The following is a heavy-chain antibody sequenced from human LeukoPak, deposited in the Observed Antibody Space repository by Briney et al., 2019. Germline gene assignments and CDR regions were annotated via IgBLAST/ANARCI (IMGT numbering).Heavy chain of an antibody. CDR1: GYTFTNYG. V-gene: IGHV1-18*01. J-gene: IGHJ4*02. CDR2: ISGYNGNI. Sequence: GASVKVSCKTSGYTFTNYGISWVRQPPGQGLEWMGWISGYNGNINYAQKVQDRVTMTTDTSTSTAYMELRSLRSGDTAVYYCARDHYDRSGYSDYWGQGTLVTVSS. CDR3: ARDHYDRSGYSDY. D-gene: IGHD3-22*01.